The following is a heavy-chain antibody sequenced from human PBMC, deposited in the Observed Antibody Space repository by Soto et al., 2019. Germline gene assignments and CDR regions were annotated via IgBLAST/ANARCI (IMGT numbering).Heavy chain of an antibody. V-gene: IGHV5-51*01. CDR2: VYPGDSET. Sequence: GASLKISCKGSGYNFSSHWIAWVRQKPGKGLEWMGIVYPGDSETRYSPSFQGQVTMSADKSIDTAYLQWGSLKASDTAMYYCAKPEALESWGQGPMGTVS. CDR1: GYNFSSHW. J-gene: IGHJ3*02. CDR3: AKPEALES.